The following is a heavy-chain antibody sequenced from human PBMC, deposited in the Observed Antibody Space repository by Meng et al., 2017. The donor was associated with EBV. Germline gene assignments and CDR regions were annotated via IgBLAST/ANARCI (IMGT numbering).Heavy chain of an antibody. CDR1: GFSRSTRGGG. Sequence: QITWHESGPTLVKRTQSPTLTGTFCGFSRSTRGGGVGWHRPAPGKALEGLALIYWDDYKSYSPSMKSRLTITKATSKNPVVLTRSNMDPVDAATYYCAHIIAARSFDYWGQGTLVTVSS. D-gene: IGHD6-6*01. V-gene: IGHV2-5*02. CDR2: IYWDDYK. CDR3: AHIIAARSFDY. J-gene: IGHJ4*02.